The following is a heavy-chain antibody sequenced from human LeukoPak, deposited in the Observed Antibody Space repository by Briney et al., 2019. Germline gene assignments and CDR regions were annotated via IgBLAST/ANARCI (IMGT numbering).Heavy chain of an antibody. J-gene: IGHJ6*02. CDR3: ARVKQWLVGRDSSYYGMDV. V-gene: IGHV6-1*01. D-gene: IGHD6-19*01. CDR1: GDSVSSDTAG. Sequence: SQTLSLTCAISGDSVSSDTAGWSWIRQSPARGLEWLGRTYYRSKWYYDYALSLNGRITITPDTSKNQFSLKLSSVTAADTAVYYCARVKQWLVGRDSSYYGMDVWGQGTTVTVSS. CDR2: TYYRSKWYY.